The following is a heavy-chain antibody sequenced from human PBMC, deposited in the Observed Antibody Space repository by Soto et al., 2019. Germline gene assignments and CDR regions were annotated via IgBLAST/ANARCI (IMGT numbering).Heavy chain of an antibody. V-gene: IGHV3-23*01. CDR2: ISGSGGST. J-gene: IGHJ4*02. CDR3: AETIAEDPIFDY. CDR1: GFTFSSYA. Sequence: GGSLRLSCAASGFTFSSYAMSWVRQAPGKGLEWVSAISGSGGSTYYADSVKGRFTISRDNSKNTLYLQMNSLRAEDAGVNYCAETIAEDPIFDYWGQGTLVTVSS. D-gene: IGHD6-13*01.